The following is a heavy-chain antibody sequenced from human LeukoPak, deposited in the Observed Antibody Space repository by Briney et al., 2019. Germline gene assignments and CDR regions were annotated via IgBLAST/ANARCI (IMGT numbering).Heavy chain of an antibody. CDR1: GFTFSNYG. Sequence: GGSLRLSCAASGFTFSNYGMNWVRQAPGKGLEWVSIITSGVGITYYADSVKGRFTISRDNSRNTLYLQMNSLRAEDTAVYYGAKGDYYDLDYWGQGTLVTVSS. CDR2: ITSGVGIT. D-gene: IGHD3-22*01. V-gene: IGHV3-23*01. J-gene: IGHJ4*02. CDR3: AKGDYYDLDY.